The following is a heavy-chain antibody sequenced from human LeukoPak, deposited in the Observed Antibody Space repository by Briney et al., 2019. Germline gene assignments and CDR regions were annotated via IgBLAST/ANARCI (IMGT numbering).Heavy chain of an antibody. Sequence: ASVKVSCKASGYSFTGYYMHWVRQAPGQGLEWMGWINPNSGGTNYAQKFQGRVTMTRDTSISTAYMELSRLRSDDTAVYYCARDQHLTGNDAFDIWGQGTMVTVSS. D-gene: IGHD1-14*01. V-gene: IGHV1-2*02. CDR3: ARDQHLTGNDAFDI. CDR2: INPNSGGT. CDR1: GYSFTGYY. J-gene: IGHJ3*02.